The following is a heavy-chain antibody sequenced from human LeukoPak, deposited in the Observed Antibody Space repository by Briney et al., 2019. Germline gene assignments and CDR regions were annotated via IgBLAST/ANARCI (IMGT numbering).Heavy chain of an antibody. CDR1: GFTFSDYY. Sequence: PGGSLRLSCAASGFTFSDYYMSWIRQAPGKGLEWVSYISSSGSTIYYADSVKGRFTISRDNAKNSLYLQMNSLRAEDTAVYYCARVKNYYDSSGYFDYWGQGTLVTVSS. D-gene: IGHD3-22*01. CDR2: ISSSGSTI. CDR3: ARVKNYYDSSGYFDY. V-gene: IGHV3-11*01. J-gene: IGHJ4*02.